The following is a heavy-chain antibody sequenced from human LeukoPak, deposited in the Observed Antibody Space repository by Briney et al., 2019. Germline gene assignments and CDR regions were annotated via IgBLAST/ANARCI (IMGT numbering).Heavy chain of an antibody. V-gene: IGHV3-7*01. J-gene: IGHJ4*02. D-gene: IGHD3-9*01. CDR2: IKQDGSEK. CDR1: GFTFSSYW. Sequence: GGSLRLSCAASGFTFSSYWMSWVRQAPGKGLEWVANIKQDGSEKYYVDSVEGRFTISRDNAKNSLYLQMNSLRAEDTAVYYCARPAHMGLRYFDWLSYPEDYWGQGTLVTVSS. CDR3: ARPAHMGLRYFDWLSYPEDY.